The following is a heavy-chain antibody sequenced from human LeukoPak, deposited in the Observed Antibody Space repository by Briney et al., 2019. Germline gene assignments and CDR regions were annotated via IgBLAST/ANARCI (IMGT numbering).Heavy chain of an antibody. D-gene: IGHD3-10*01. CDR1: GYFFKGYY. V-gene: IGHV1-2*02. J-gene: IGHJ6*03. CDR2: INPDSGGT. CDR3: ARDQVGVSYYMDV. Sequence: GASVKVSCTASGYFFKGYYIHWVRQAPGPDLEWMGWINPDSGGTKYAQMFQGSLTLTRDTSISTAYMELTSLTSDDTAVYYCARDQVGVSYYMDVWGKGTTVTISS.